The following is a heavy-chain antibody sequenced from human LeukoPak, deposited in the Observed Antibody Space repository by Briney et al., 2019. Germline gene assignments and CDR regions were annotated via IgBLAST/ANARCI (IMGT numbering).Heavy chain of an antibody. CDR2: ISAYNGNT. V-gene: IGHV1-18*01. D-gene: IGHD3-22*01. CDR3: ARCGDSSGYYSLADAFDI. J-gene: IGHJ3*02. CDR1: GYTFTSYG. Sequence: ASVKVSCKASGYTFTSYGISWVRQAPGQGLEWMGWISAYNGNTNYAQKLQGRVTMTTDTSTSTAYMELRSLRSGDTAVYYCARCGDSSGYYSLADAFDIWGQGTVVTVSS.